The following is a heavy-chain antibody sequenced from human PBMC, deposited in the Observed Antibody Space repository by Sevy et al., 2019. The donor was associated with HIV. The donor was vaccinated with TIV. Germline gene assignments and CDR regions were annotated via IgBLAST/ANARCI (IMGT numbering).Heavy chain of an antibody. D-gene: IGHD3-22*01. V-gene: IGHV3-48*02. CDR2: ISSSSSTI. CDR3: ASFPPLDYYVSGDI. CDR1: GFTFSSYS. J-gene: IGHJ3*02. Sequence: GGSLRLSCAASGFTFSSYSMNWVRQAPGKGLEWVSYISSSSSTIYYADSVKGRVTISRDNAKNSLYLQMNSLRDEDTAVYYCASFPPLDYYVSGDIWGQGTMVTVSS.